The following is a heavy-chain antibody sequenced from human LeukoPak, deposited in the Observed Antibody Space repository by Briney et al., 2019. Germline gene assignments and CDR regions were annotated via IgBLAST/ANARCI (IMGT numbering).Heavy chain of an antibody. J-gene: IGHJ5*01. CDR3: ARVAVSGPTGWFDS. Sequence: GGSLRLSCAGSGFTFSNYWMSWVRQAPGKGLEWVANIKQDGSEKYYVDSAKGRFTISRDNVDNVVYLEMNSLGAEDTATYYCARVAVSGPTGWFDSWGQGTLVIVSS. V-gene: IGHV3-7*01. CDR2: IKQDGSEK. D-gene: IGHD2-8*02. CDR1: GFTFSNYW.